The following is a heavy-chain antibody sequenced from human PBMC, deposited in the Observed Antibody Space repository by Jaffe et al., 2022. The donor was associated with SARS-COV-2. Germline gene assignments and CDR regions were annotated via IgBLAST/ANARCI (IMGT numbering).Heavy chain of an antibody. CDR3: ARELVVPAQGYYYGMDV. Sequence: EVQLVESGGGLVQPGGSLRLSCAASGFTFSSYWMSWVRQAPGKGLEWVANIKQDGSEKYYVDSVKGRFTISRDNAKNSLYLQMNSLRAEDTAVYYCARELVVPAQGYYYGMDVWGQGTTVTVSS. CDR2: IKQDGSEK. CDR1: GFTFSSYW. J-gene: IGHJ6*02. D-gene: IGHD2-2*01. V-gene: IGHV3-7*01.